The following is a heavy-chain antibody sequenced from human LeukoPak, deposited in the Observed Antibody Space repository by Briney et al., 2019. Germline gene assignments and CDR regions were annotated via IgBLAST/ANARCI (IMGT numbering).Heavy chain of an antibody. V-gene: IGHV4-34*01. CDR3: ARGRVSLGYCSSTSCQYYYYGMDV. D-gene: IGHD2-2*01. J-gene: IGHJ6*04. Sequence: PSETLSLTCAVSGGSFSGYYWSWIRQPPGKGLEWIGEINHSGSTNYNPSLKSRVTISVDTSKNQFSLKLSSVTAADTAVYYCARGRVSLGYCSSTSCQYYYYGMDVWGKGTTVTVSS. CDR1: GGSFSGYY. CDR2: INHSGST.